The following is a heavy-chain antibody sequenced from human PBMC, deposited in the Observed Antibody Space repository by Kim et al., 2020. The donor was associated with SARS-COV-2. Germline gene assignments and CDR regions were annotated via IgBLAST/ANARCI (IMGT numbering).Heavy chain of an antibody. D-gene: IGHD6-13*01. Sequence: ADSVKGRFTISRDKSRNTVFLQMNSVRAEDTAVYYCARAAYSSSWYYFDDWGQGTLVTVSS. CDR3: ARAAYSSSWYYFDD. J-gene: IGHJ4*02. V-gene: IGHV3-30*01.